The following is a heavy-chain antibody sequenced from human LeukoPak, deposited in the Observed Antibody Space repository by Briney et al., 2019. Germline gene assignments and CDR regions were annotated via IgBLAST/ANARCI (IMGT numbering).Heavy chain of an antibody. CDR1: GFTVSSNY. J-gene: IGHJ4*02. V-gene: IGHV3-53*01. CDR2: IYSGGST. D-gene: IGHD5-12*01. Sequence: GGSLRLSCAASGFTVSSNYVSWVRQAPGKGLEWVSVIYSGGSTYYADSVKGRFTISRDNSKNTLYLQMNSLRAEDTAVYYCAAHGPGGYDFDYWGQGTLVTVSS. CDR3: AAHGPGGYDFDY.